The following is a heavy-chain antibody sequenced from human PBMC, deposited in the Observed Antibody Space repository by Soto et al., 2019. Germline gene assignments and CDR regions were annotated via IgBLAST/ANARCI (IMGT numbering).Heavy chain of an antibody. CDR3: ARAPSSGNYYPWYFDL. CDR1: GFTFSSYS. CDR2: ISSSSTYI. J-gene: IGHJ2*01. Sequence: EVQLVESGGGLVKPGGSLRLSCVVSGFTFSSYSMNWVRQAPGKGLEWVSSISSSSTYIYYADSVKGRFTISRDNAKNSLYLQMNHLTAEDTALYYCARAPSSGNYYPWYFDLWGRGTLVTVCS. V-gene: IGHV3-21*01. D-gene: IGHD3-10*01.